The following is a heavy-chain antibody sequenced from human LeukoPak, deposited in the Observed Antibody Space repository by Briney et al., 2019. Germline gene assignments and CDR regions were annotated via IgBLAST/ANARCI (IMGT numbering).Heavy chain of an antibody. CDR3: ARDRAPQYYYDSSGYFSIPVY. CDR1: GFTFSSYS. Sequence: GGSLRLSCAVSGFTFSSYSMKWVRQAPGKGLEWVLSISSSSSYIYYADSVKGRFTISRDNAKNSLYLQMNSLRAEDTAVYYCARDRAPQYYYDSSGYFSIPVYWGQRTLVTVSS. V-gene: IGHV3-21*01. CDR2: ISSSSSYI. D-gene: IGHD3-22*01. J-gene: IGHJ4*02.